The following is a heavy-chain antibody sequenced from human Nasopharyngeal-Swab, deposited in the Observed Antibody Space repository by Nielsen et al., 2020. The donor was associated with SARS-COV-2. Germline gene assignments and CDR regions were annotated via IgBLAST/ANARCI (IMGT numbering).Heavy chain of an antibody. CDR2: IKQDGSEK. J-gene: IGHJ2*01. V-gene: IGHV3-7*03. CDR1: GFTFSSYW. CDR3: ATYSRSDWYFDL. Sequence: GESLKISCAASGFTFSSYWMSWVRQAPGKGLEWVANIKQDGSEKYYVDSVKGRFTISRDNAKNSLYLQMNSLRAEDTALYHCATYSRSDWYFDLWGRGTLVTVSS. D-gene: IGHD2-15*01.